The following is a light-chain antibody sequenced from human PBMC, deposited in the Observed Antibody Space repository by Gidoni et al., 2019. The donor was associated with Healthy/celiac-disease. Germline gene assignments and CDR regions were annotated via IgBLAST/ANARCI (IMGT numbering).Light chain of an antibody. V-gene: IGKV1-39*01. CDR2: AAS. J-gene: IGKJ2*01. CDR1: QSISSY. CDR3: QQSYSTPMYT. Sequence: DIQMTQSPSSLSASGGDRVTITCRASQSISSYLNWYQQKPGKAPKLLIYAASRLQSGVPSRFSGSGSGTDFTLTISSLQPEDFATYYCQQSYSTPMYTFGQGTKLEIK.